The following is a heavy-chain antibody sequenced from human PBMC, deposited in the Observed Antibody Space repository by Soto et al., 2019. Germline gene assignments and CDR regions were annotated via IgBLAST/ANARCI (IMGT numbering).Heavy chain of an antibody. V-gene: IGHV2-5*02. D-gene: IGHD3-16*01. J-gene: IGHJ5*02. CDR3: AHIPNYYQYDWFDP. Sequence: QITLKESGPTLVKPTQTLTLTCTFSGFSLTTRGVGVGWIRQPPGKALECLALIYWDDDKRYSPSLQSRLSITKDTYKNQVILTMTNVDHVDTATYYCAHIPNYYQYDWFDPWGQGTLVSVSS. CDR1: GFSLTTRGVG. CDR2: IYWDDDK.